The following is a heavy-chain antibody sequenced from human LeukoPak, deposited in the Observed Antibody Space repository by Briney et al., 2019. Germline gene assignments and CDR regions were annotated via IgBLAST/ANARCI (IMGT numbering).Heavy chain of an antibody. Sequence: ASVKVSCKASGYTFTSYYMHWVRQAPGQGLEWMGIINPSGGSTSYAQKFQGRVTTTRDTSTSTVYMELSSLRSEDTAVYYCARDLRDYGSGYYMDVWGKGTTVTISS. J-gene: IGHJ6*03. CDR1: GYTFTSYY. V-gene: IGHV1-46*01. D-gene: IGHD3-10*01. CDR2: INPSGGST. CDR3: ARDLRDYGSGYYMDV.